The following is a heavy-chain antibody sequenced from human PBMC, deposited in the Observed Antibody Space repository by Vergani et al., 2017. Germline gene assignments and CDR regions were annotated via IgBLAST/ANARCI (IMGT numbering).Heavy chain of an antibody. CDR1: GFTFSSYA. CDR3: ASSGWGTAMFANV. Sequence: QVQLVESGGGVVQPGRSLRLSCAASGFTFSSYAMHWVRQAPGKGLEWVVVISYDGNNKYYADSVKGRFTISRDNSKNTLYLQMNSLRAEDTAVYYCASSGWGTAMFANVWSQGTLVTVSS. D-gene: IGHD5-18*01. J-gene: IGHJ4*02. V-gene: IGHV3-30-3*01. CDR2: ISYDGNNK.